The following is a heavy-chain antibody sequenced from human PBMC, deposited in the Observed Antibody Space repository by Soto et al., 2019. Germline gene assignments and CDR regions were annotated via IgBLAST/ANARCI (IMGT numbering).Heavy chain of an antibody. CDR1: GFTFSSYW. V-gene: IGHV3-7*03. CDR3: ARDYRITIFGVVTQAFDY. D-gene: IGHD3-3*01. J-gene: IGHJ4*02. Sequence: GGSLRLSCAASGFTFSSYWMSWVRQAPGKXLEWVANIKQDGSEKYYVDSVKGRFTISRDNAKNSLYLQMNSLRAEDTAVYYCARDYRITIFGVVTQAFDYWGQGTLVTVSS. CDR2: IKQDGSEK.